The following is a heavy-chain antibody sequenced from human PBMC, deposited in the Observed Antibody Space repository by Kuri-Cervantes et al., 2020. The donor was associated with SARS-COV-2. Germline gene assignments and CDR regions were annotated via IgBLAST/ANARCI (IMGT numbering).Heavy chain of an antibody. CDR3: ARGLAAGTHNSYYFDY. CDR2: IIPIFGTA. D-gene: IGHD6-13*01. J-gene: IGHJ4*02. V-gene: IGHV1-69*05. CDR1: GYTLTELS. Sequence: SVKVSCKVSGYTLTELSMHWVRQAPGQGLEWMGGIIPIFGTANYAQKFQGRVTITTDESTSTAYMEPSSLRSEDTAVYYCARGLAAGTHNSYYFDYWGQGTLVTVSS.